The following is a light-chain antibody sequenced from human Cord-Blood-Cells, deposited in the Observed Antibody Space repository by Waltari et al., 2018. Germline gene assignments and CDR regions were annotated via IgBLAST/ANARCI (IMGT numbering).Light chain of an antibody. V-gene: IGLV2-23*01. CDR1: SSDVGSYNL. CDR2: EGS. CDR3: CSYAGSGVV. Sequence: QSALTQPASVSGSPGQSITISCTGTSSDVGSYNLVSWYQQHPGKAPKLMIYEGSSRPSGVSNRFSGSKSGNTASLTISGLQAEDEADYYCCSYAGSGVVFGGGTKLTVL. J-gene: IGLJ2*01.